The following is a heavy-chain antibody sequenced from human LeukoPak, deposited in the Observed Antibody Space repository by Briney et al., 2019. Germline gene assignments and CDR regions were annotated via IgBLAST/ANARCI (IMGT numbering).Heavy chain of an antibody. V-gene: IGHV4-39*02. Sequence: PSETLSLACTVSGDSIRGNNYWAWIRQPPGKGLEWIATIRYSGNTYYNPSLKSRVTISVDTSRTQISLKVNSVTAADTAVYYCAREETMVRGISWFDPWGQGTLVTVSS. D-gene: IGHD3-10*01. CDR2: IRYSGNT. CDR1: GDSIRGNNY. J-gene: IGHJ5*02. CDR3: AREETMVRGISWFDP.